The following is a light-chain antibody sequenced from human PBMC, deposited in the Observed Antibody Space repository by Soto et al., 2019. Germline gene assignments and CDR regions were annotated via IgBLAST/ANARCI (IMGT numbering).Light chain of an antibody. Sequence: QSVLTQPPSVSGAPGQRVIISCTGSSSNIGAGYDVHWYQQLPGTAPKLLIYGNMNRPSGVPDRISGSKSATSASLAITGLQAEDEGDYYCQSYDSSLSGSVFGGGTKLTVL. CDR2: GNM. V-gene: IGLV1-40*01. J-gene: IGLJ2*01. CDR3: QSYDSSLSGSV. CDR1: SSNIGAGYD.